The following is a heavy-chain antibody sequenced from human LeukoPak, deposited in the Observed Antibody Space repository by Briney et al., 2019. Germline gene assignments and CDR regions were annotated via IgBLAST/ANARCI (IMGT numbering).Heavy chain of an antibody. J-gene: IGHJ5*02. CDR2: INQSGST. Sequence: SETLSLTCAVYGASFSGYYWSWIRQPPGKGLEWIGEINQSGSTTYTPSLKSRVTISVDTSKNQFSLSLTSVTAADTAVYYCASSRYYYGAGSTNWFDPWGQGTPVTVSS. CDR3: ASSRYYYGAGSTNWFDP. CDR1: GASFSGYY. D-gene: IGHD3-10*01. V-gene: IGHV4-34*09.